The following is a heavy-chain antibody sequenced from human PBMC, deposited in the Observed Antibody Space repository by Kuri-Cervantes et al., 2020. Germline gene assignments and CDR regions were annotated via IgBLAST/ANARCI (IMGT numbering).Heavy chain of an antibody. J-gene: IGHJ6*02. V-gene: IGHV3-33*08. CDR3: ARDEKILGDYRNYYYYYGMDV. D-gene: IGHD4-17*01. Sequence: GGSLRLSCAASGFTFSGYAMSWVRQAPGKGLEWVAVIWYDGSNKYYADSVKGRFTISRDNSKNTLYPQMNSLRAEDTAVYYCARDEKILGDYRNYYYYYGMDVWGQGTTVTVSS. CDR1: GFTFSGYA. CDR2: IWYDGSNK.